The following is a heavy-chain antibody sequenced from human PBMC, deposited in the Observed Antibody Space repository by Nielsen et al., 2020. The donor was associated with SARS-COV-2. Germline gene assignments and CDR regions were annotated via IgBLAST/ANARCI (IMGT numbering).Heavy chain of an antibody. D-gene: IGHD6-19*01. J-gene: IGHJ4*02. Sequence: GESLKISCAGSGVTLANYYMSWIRQAPGGGLEWISYITNTADGNTVHYADSVQGRFTISRDNRKNSLYLQMDSLRADDTATYFCASSGWLDYWGPGTPVIVSP. CDR2: ITNTADGNTV. V-gene: IGHV3-11*01. CDR3: ASSGWLDY. CDR1: GVTLANYY.